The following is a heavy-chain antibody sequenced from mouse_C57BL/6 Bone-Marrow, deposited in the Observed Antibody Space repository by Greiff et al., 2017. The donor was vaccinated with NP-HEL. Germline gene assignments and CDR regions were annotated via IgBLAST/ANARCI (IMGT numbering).Heavy chain of an antibody. Sequence: EVKLVESGGDLVKPGGSLKLSCAASGFTFSSYGMSWVRQTPDKRLEWVATISSGGGYTYYPDSVKGRFTISRDNAKNTLYLQMSSLKSEDTAMYYCASTYDYAVAWFAYWGQGTLVTVSA. D-gene: IGHD2-4*01. CDR2: ISSGGGYT. J-gene: IGHJ3*01. CDR3: ASTYDYAVAWFAY. V-gene: IGHV5-6*01. CDR1: GFTFSSYG.